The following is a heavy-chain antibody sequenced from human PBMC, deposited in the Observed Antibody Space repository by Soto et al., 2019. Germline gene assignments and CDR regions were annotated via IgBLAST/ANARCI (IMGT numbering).Heavy chain of an antibody. Sequence: SGPTLVNPTQTLTLTSTFSGFSLSTSGVGVGCIRQPPGKALEWLALIYWDDDKRYSPSLRSRLTITKDTSRNQVVLTMTNMDPVDTATYYCARRYMFGSSRYFFDYWGQGTLVTVSS. J-gene: IGHJ4*02. CDR2: IYWDDDK. V-gene: IGHV2-5*02. CDR1: GFSLSTSGVG. D-gene: IGHD6-19*01. CDR3: ARRYMFGSSRYFFDY.